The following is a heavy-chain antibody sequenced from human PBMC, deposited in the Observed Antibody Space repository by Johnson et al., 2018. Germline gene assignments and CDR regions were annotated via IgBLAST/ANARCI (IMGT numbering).Heavy chain of an antibody. D-gene: IGHD3-22*01. CDR2: IYYSGST. CDR1: GGSISSSNYY. V-gene: IGHV4-39*01. CDR3: ARRFPYDSIGYSPFWDY. Sequence: QVQLQESGPGLVKPSETLSLTCTVSGGSISSSNYYWGWIRQPPGQGLEWIGSIYYSGSTYYNPSLKSRVTILVDTSKNQFSLKLSTLTAADTAVYYCARRFPYDSIGYSPFWDYWGQGTLVTVSS. J-gene: IGHJ4*02.